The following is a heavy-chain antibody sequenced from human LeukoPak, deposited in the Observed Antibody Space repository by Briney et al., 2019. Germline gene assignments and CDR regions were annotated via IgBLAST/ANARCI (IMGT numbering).Heavy chain of an antibody. CDR2: ISSDGSNK. Sequence: PGGSLRLSCAASGFTFRTYGLHWVRQAPGKGLEWVAVISSDGSNKYYADSVRGRFTISRDNSKNTLNLQMSSLRAEDTAVYYCARDLGQYYDTSDNWFDPWGQGTLVTVSS. V-gene: IGHV3-30*03. CDR3: ARDLGQYYDTSDNWFDP. CDR1: GFTFRTYG. D-gene: IGHD3-22*01. J-gene: IGHJ5*02.